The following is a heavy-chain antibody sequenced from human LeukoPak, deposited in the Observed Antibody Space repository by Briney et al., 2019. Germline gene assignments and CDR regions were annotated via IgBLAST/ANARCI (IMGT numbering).Heavy chain of an antibody. Sequence: SETLSLTCAVYGGSFSGYYWSWIRQPPGKGLEWIGEIYHSGSTNYNPSLKSRVTISVDKSKNQFSLKLSSVTAADTAVYYCARGRGGSRSHYFDYWGQGTLVTVSS. CDR2: IYHSGST. D-gene: IGHD2-15*01. J-gene: IGHJ4*02. V-gene: IGHV4-34*01. CDR1: GGSFSGYY. CDR3: ARGRGGSRSHYFDY.